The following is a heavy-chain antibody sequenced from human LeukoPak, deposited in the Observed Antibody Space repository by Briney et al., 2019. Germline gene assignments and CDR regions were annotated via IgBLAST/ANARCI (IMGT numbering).Heavy chain of an antibody. V-gene: IGHV4-61*01. CDR2: IFYSGNT. CDR1: GGSVSSGSYY. D-gene: IGHD2-21*02. J-gene: IGHJ4*02. CDR3: ARFPYCGGDCYFFNDY. Sequence: SETLSLTCTVSGGSVSSGSYYWSWIRQPPGKGLEWIGYIFYSGNTNYNPSLKSRVTISVDTSKNQFSLKLTSVTAADTAVYYCARFPYCGGDCYFFNDYWGQGTLDTVSS.